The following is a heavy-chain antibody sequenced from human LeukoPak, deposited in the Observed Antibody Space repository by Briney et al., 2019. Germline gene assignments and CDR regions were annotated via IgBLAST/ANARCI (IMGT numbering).Heavy chain of an antibody. CDR3: ARGTPTTRDFDY. J-gene: IGHJ4*02. CDR2: ISSSSNYI. Sequence: GGSLRLSCAASGFTFSNAWMNWVRQAPGKGLEWVSFISSSSNYIYYTDSVKGRFTISRDNAKNSLFLQMNSLRAEDTAVYYCARGTPTTRDFDYWGQGTLVTVSS. D-gene: IGHD4-11*01. V-gene: IGHV3-21*01. CDR1: GFTFSNAW.